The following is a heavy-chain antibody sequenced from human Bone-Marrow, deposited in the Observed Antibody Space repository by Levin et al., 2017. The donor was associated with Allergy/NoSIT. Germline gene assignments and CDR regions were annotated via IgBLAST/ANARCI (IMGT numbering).Heavy chain of an antibody. CDR2: ISGSGGTT. Sequence: PGESLKISCAASGFTFSSYAMNWVRQAPGKGLEWVSVISGSGGTTYYADSVKGRFTFSRDNSKNTLYLQMNSLRAEDTAVYYCAKVNQEGLVFYYFDYWGQGTLVTVSS. CDR3: AKVNQEGLVFYYFDY. J-gene: IGHJ4*02. CDR1: GFTFSSYA. D-gene: IGHD6-19*01. V-gene: IGHV3-23*01.